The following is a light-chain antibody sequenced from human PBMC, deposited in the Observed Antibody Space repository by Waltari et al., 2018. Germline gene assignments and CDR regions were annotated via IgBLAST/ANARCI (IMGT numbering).Light chain of an antibody. CDR2: DVS. CDR1: SSAVGGYNY. V-gene: IGLV2-11*01. Sequence: QSALTQPRSVSGSPGQSVTISCTVTSSAVGGYNYVSWYQQHPGKAPKLMIYDVSKRPSGVPDRFSGSKSGNTASLTISGLQAEDEADYYCCSYAGSYTFEVFGGGTKLTVL. J-gene: IGLJ3*02. CDR3: CSYAGSYTFEV.